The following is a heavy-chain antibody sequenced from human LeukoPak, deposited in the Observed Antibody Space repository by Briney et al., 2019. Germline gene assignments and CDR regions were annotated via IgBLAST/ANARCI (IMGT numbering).Heavy chain of an antibody. V-gene: IGHV4-31*03. J-gene: IGHJ6*02. CDR2: IYYSGST. D-gene: IGHD1-26*01. CDR1: GGSISSGGYS. CDR3: ARYRYYYGMDV. Sequence: SETLSLTCTVSGGSISSGGYSWSWIRQHPGKGLEWIGYIYYSGSTYYNPSLKSRVTISVDTSKNQFSLKLSSVTAADTAVYYCARYRYYYGMDVWGQGTTVTVSS.